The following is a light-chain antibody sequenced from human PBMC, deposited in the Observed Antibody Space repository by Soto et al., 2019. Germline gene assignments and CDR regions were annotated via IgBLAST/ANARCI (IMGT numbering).Light chain of an antibody. Sequence: DIQMTQSPSTLSASVGDRVTITCRASKYISNWLAWYQQKPGKAPKLLIYKASSLESGVPSRFSGSGSGTEFTLTISSRQPDDFATYYCQQYNSQRTFGQGTKVEIK. J-gene: IGKJ1*01. CDR2: KAS. CDR3: QQYNSQRT. CDR1: KYISNW. V-gene: IGKV1-5*03.